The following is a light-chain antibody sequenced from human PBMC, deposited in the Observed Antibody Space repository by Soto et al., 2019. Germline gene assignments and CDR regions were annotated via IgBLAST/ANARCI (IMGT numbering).Light chain of an antibody. Sequence: QSALTQPPSASGSPGQSVTISCTGTSSDVGGYNYVSWYQQHPGKAPKLMIYDVNKRPSGVPDRFSGSKPGNTASLTVSGLQAEDEADYYCSSYAGSKNDVVFGGGTKVTVL. CDR2: DVN. V-gene: IGLV2-8*01. CDR1: SSDVGGYNY. CDR3: SSYAGSKNDVV. J-gene: IGLJ2*01.